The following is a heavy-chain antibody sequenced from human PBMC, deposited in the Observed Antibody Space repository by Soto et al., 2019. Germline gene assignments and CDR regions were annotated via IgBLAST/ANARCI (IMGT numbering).Heavy chain of an antibody. Sequence: LVQSGPEVKQFGSSVRVSCKASGGTFSTSGFNWVRQAPGQGLEWMGGIIPNFGTPNYAQKFQDRITVTADQVTSTVYMELISLGSEDTVVYYCARGRLDVLLLLPGLTEGFTYWGQGALVTVSS. CDR2: IIPNFGTP. V-gene: IGHV1-69*01. CDR1: GGTFSTSG. D-gene: IGHD1-26*01. CDR3: ARGRLDVLLLLPGLTEGFTY. J-gene: IGHJ4*02.